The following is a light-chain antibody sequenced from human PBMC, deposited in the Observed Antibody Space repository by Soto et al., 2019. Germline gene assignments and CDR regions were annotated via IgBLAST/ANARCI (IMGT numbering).Light chain of an antibody. Sequence: QSVLTQPASVSGSPGQSITISCTGTSSDVGRYDFVPWYQQHPGKVPKLIIYEVSHRPSGISDRFSGSKSVNTASLTIFGLQAEDEADYYCSSYTSVSTSCVFXTGTKVTVL. V-gene: IGLV2-14*01. CDR1: SSDVGRYDF. CDR2: EVS. J-gene: IGLJ1*01. CDR3: SSYTSVSTSCV.